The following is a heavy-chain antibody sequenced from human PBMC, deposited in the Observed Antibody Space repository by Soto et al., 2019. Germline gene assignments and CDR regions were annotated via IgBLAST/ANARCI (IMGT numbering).Heavy chain of an antibody. V-gene: IGHV5-51*01. CDR1: GYSFTSYW. CDR3: ARAEGWLRPNSYGYYYYGLDV. D-gene: IGHD5-18*01. Sequence: GESLKISCKGSGYSFTSYWIGWARQMPGKGLEWMGIIYPGDSDTRYSPSFQGQVTISADKSISTAYLQWSSLKASDTAMYYCARAEGWLRPNSYGYYYYGLDVWGQGTTVTGSS. J-gene: IGHJ6*01. CDR2: IYPGDSDT.